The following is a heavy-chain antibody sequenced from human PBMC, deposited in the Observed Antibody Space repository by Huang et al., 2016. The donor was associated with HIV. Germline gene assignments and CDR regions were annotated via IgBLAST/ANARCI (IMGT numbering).Heavy chain of an antibody. CDR1: EFTFSSYG. V-gene: IGHV3-30*18. D-gene: IGHD1-1*01. CDR3: AKDRQNRNGNYFDY. J-gene: IGHJ4*02. Sequence: QVQLVESGGGVVQPGMSLRLSCAASEFTFSSYGMHGVRQAPGKGLEGVAVRSYEGSTKYYADAGKGRFTISRDNSKNTLYLQMNSLRAEDTAVYYCAKDRQNRNGNYFDYWGQGTLVTVSS. CDR2: RSYEGSTK.